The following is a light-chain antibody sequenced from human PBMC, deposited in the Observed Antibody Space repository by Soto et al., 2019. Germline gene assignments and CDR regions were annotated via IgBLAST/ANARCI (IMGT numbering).Light chain of an antibody. Sequence: DIQMTQSPSSVSASVGDRVTITCRASQAISTWLAWYQQKPGKAPKLLIYAASNLQNGVPSRFSGSGSGTDFTLTISILQPEDFSTYYCQQANSFPRTFGQGTKVEIK. CDR1: QAISTW. J-gene: IGKJ1*01. CDR2: AAS. CDR3: QQANSFPRT. V-gene: IGKV1D-12*01.